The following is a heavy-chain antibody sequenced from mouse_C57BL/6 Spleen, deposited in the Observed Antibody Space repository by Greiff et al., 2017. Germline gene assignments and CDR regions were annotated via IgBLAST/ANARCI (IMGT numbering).Heavy chain of an antibody. CDR1: GFTFSDYG. V-gene: IGHV5-17*01. CDR2: ISSGSSTI. D-gene: IGHD2-3*01. Sequence: EVQLQQSGGGLVKPGGSLKLSCAASGFTFSDYGMHWVRQAPEKGLEWVAYISSGSSTIYYADTVKGRFTISRDNAKNTLFLQMTSLRSEDTAMYYCARWAYGGYYFAYWGQGTLVTVSA. CDR3: ARWAYGGYYFAY. J-gene: IGHJ3*01.